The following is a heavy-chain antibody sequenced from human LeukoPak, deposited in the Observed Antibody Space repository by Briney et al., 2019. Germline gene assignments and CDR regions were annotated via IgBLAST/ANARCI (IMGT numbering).Heavy chain of an antibody. Sequence: GESLKISCKGSGYSFTSYWIGWVRQMPGKGLKWMGIIYPGDSDTRYSPSFQGQVTISADKSISTAYLQWSSLKASDTAMYYCARHLPYYGSGSYYPDYWGQGTLVTVSS. D-gene: IGHD3-10*01. CDR2: IYPGDSDT. CDR1: GYSFTSYW. V-gene: IGHV5-51*01. CDR3: ARHLPYYGSGSYYPDY. J-gene: IGHJ4*02.